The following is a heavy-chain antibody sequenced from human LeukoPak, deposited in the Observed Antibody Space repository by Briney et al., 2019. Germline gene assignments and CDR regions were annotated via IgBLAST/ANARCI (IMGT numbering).Heavy chain of an antibody. D-gene: IGHD6-13*01. V-gene: IGHV4-59*01. J-gene: IGHJ6*03. CDR2: IYYSGST. Sequence: SETLSLTCTVSGGSISSYYWSWIRQPPGMGLEWIGYIYYSGSTNYNPSLKSRVTISVDTSKNQFSLRLSSVTAADTAVYYCARRGQQLSDPHYYYYMDVWGKGTTVTVSS. CDR1: GGSISSYY. CDR3: ARRGQQLSDPHYYYYMDV.